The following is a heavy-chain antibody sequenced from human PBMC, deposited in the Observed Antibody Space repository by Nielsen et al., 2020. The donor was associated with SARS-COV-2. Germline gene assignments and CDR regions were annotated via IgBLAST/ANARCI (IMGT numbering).Heavy chain of an antibody. J-gene: IGHJ2*01. CDR1: GGSLSSYY. D-gene: IGHD1-26*01. CDR2: IYYSGST. V-gene: IGHV4-59*12. Sequence: SETLSLTCNVSGGSLSSYYWSWIRQPPGKGLEWIGYIYYSGSTNYNPSLKSRVTISVDTSKNQFSLKLSSVTAADTAVYYCARASWDTGWYFDLWGRGTLVTVSS. CDR3: ARASWDTGWYFDL.